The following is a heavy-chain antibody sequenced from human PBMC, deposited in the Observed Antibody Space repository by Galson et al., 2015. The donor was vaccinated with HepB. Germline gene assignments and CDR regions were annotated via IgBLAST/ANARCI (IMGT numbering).Heavy chain of an antibody. CDR3: SGDVVVAATIRNY. Sequence: SLRLSCAASGFTFSNGWINWVRQAPGKGLEWVGRIKSKTDGGTTDYAAPVKGRFTISINDSKNTVYLQMNSLKIEDTAMYYCSGDVVVAATIRNYWGQGTLVTVSS. CDR2: IKSKTDGGTT. V-gene: IGHV3-15*01. CDR1: GFTFSNGW. J-gene: IGHJ4*02. D-gene: IGHD2-21*02.